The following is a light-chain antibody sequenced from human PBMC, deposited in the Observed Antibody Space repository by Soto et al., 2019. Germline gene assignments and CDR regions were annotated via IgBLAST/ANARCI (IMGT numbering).Light chain of an antibody. J-gene: IGKJ1*01. Sequence: PGETATLSCGSSESVASNYLAWYQQKPGQAPRLLVYGASTRATGIPDRFSGSGSGPDFTLSITRLQPEDCAVYFCQQYGSSPWTSGQGTKVDIK. CDR3: QQYGSSPWT. CDR2: GAS. V-gene: IGKV3-20*01. CDR1: ESVASNY.